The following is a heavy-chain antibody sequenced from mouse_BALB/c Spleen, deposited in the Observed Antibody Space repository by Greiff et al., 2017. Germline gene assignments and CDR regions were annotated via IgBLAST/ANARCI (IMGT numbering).Heavy chain of an antibody. CDR3: ARGGLRRDSCFDY. D-gene: IGHD2-2*01. CDR1: GFTFSDYY. V-gene: IGHV5-4*02. CDR2: ISDGGSYT. J-gene: IGHJ3*01. Sequence: EVKLMESGGGLVKPGGSLNLSCAASGFTFSDYYMYWVRQTPERRLEWVATISDGGSYTYYPDNVKGRFTISRDNATNNLYLQMSSLKSEDTAMYYCARGGLRRDSCFDYWGQGTLVTVSA.